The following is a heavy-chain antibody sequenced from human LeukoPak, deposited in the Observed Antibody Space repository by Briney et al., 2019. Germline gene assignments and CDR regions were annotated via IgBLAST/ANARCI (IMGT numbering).Heavy chain of an antibody. V-gene: IGHV3-30*04. CDR2: ISFHGTDS. CDR3: ARVLRYCSGGNCYSGGLGYMDV. J-gene: IGHJ6*03. D-gene: IGHD2-15*01. CDR1: GFTFISYA. Sequence: PGTSLRLSCAASGFTFISYAIHWVRQAPGKGLEWVAVISFHGTDSFYADSVKGRFTISRDNAKNSLFLQMNSLRAEDTAVYYCARVLRYCSGGNCYSGGLGYMDVWGKGTTVTISS.